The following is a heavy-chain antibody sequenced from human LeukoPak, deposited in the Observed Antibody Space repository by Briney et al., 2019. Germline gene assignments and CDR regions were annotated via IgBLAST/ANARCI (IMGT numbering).Heavy chain of an antibody. D-gene: IGHD2-21*01. CDR1: GYTFTSYG. CDR2: ISAYNGHT. J-gene: IGHJ4*02. CDR3: ARVRHSNASGTLDY. Sequence: ASVKVSCKASGYTFTSYGISWVRQAPGQGLEWMGWISAYNGHTNYAQKVQDRVSMTTDTSTATAYMELRSLTSDDTAVYYWARVRHSNASGTLDYWGQGTLVTVSS. V-gene: IGHV1-18*01.